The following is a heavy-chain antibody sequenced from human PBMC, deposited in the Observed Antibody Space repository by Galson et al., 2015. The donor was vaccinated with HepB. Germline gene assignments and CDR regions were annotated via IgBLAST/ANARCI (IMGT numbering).Heavy chain of an antibody. D-gene: IGHD2-15*01. V-gene: IGHV3-7*03. CDR1: GFTFSSYW. CDR3: ARDGFLGYCSGGSCYGPYYGMDV. Sequence: SLRLSCAASGFTFSSYWMSWVRQAPGKWLEWVANIKQDGSEKYYVDSVKGRFTISRDNAKNSLYLQMNSLRAEDTAVYYCARDGFLGYCSGGSCYGPYYGMDVWGQGTTVTVSS. CDR2: IKQDGSEK. J-gene: IGHJ6*02.